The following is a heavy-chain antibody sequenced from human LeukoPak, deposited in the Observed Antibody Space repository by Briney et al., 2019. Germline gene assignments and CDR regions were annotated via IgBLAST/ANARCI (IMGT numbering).Heavy chain of an antibody. V-gene: IGHV4-4*07. CDR3: ARDATLYGDPLDY. CDR2: IYASGST. Sequence: SETLSLTCTVSGGSISSYYWNWIRQPAGKRLEWIGRIYASGSTNYNPSLKSRVTMSVDTSKNQFSLKLSSVTAADTAVYYCARDATLYGDPLDYWGQGTLVTVSS. CDR1: GGSISSYY. D-gene: IGHD4-17*01. J-gene: IGHJ4*02.